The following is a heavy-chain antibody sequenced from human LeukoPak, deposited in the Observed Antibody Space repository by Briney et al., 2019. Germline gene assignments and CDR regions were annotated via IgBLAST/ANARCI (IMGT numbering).Heavy chain of an antibody. Sequence: GGSLRPSCAASGFTFGSFSMSWVRQAPGMGLEWASYIGSSSTIYYADSVKGRFTISRDNVKKSLFLQMNSLRAEDTAVYYCARVGGRGIDYWGQGTLVTVSS. D-gene: IGHD1-26*01. CDR3: ARVGGRGIDY. CDR2: IGSSSTI. CDR1: GFTFGSFS. J-gene: IGHJ4*02. V-gene: IGHV3-48*01.